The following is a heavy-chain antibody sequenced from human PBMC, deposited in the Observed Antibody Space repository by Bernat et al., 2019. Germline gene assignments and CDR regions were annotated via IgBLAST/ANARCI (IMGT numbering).Heavy chain of an antibody. V-gene: IGHV3-30*18. CDR2: ISYDGSNK. D-gene: IGHD1-26*01. J-gene: IGHJ4*02. CDR1: GFTFSSYG. Sequence: QVQLVESGGGVVQPGRSLRLSCAASGFTFSSYGMHWVRQAPGKGLEWVAVISYDGSNKYYADSVKGRFTISRDNSKNTLYLQMNSQRAEDTAVYYCAKGSRGSYTVYFDYWGQGTLVTVSS. CDR3: AKGSRGSYTVYFDY.